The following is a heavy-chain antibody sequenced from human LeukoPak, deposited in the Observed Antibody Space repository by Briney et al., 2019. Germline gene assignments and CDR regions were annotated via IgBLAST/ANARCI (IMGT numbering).Heavy chain of an antibody. CDR2: ISAYNGNT. D-gene: IGHD3-16*02. Sequence: ASVKVSCKASGYTFTSYGISWVRQAPGQGLEWMGWISAYNGNTNYAQKLQGRVTMTTDTSPSTAYMELRSLRSDDTAVYYCARAYNYVWGSYLPKGMDVWGQGTTVTVSS. J-gene: IGHJ6*02. CDR3: ARAYNYVWGSYLPKGMDV. CDR1: GYTFTSYG. V-gene: IGHV1-18*01.